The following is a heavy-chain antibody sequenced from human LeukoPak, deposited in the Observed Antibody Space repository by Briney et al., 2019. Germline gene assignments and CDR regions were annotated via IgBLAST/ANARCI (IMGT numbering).Heavy chain of an antibody. V-gene: IGHV3-23*01. CDR2: ISGSGGST. Sequence: GRSLRLSCAASGFTFSSYAMSWVRQAPGKGLEWVSAISGSGGSTYYADSVKGRFTISRDNSKNTLYLQMNSLRAEDTAVYYCAKDARYDFWSGYCFDYWGQGTLVTVSS. J-gene: IGHJ4*02. CDR3: AKDARYDFWSGYCFDY. CDR1: GFTFSSYA. D-gene: IGHD3-3*01.